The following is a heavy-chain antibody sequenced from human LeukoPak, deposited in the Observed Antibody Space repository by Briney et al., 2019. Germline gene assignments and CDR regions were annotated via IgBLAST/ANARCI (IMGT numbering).Heavy chain of an antibody. CDR1: GYTFTSYG. J-gene: IGHJ4*02. Sequence: ASVKVSCKASGYTFTSYGISWVRQAPGQGLEWMGWISAYNGNTNYAQKLQGRVTMTTDTSTSTAYMELRSLRSDDTAVYYCARVATVFGVVTPEDYWGQGTLVTASS. D-gene: IGHD3-3*01. CDR2: ISAYNGNT. V-gene: IGHV1-18*01. CDR3: ARVATVFGVVTPEDY.